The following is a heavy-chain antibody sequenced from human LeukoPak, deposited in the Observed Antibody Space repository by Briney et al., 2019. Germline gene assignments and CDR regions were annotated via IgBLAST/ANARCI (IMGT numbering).Heavy chain of an antibody. CDR1: GGTFSSYA. J-gene: IGHJ6*03. Sequence: ASVKVSCKASGGTFSSYAISWVRQAPGQGLEWMGGIIPIFGTANYAQKFQGRVTITADESTSTAYMELSSLRSEDTAVYYCARDLIPYGSGSYYNGYYYYMDVWGKGTTVTISS. D-gene: IGHD3-10*01. V-gene: IGHV1-69*13. CDR3: ARDLIPYGSGSYYNGYYYYMDV. CDR2: IIPIFGTA.